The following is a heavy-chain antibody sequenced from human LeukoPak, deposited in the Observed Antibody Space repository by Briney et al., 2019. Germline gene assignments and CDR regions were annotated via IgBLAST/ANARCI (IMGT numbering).Heavy chain of an antibody. CDR1: GYTFTGYY. CDR2: INPNSGGT. D-gene: IGHD6-13*01. J-gene: IGHJ4*02. Sequence: ASVKVSCKASGYTFTGYYMHWVRQAPGQGLEWMGWINPNSGGTNYAQKFQGRVTMTRDTSISTAYMELSRLRSDDTAVYYCARVSLVSSSWYYDYWGQGTLVTVSS. V-gene: IGHV1-2*02. CDR3: ARVSLVSSSWYYDY.